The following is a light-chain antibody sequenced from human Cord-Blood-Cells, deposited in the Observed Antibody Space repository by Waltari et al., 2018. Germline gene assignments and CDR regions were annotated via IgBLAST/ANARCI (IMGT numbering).Light chain of an antibody. Sequence: ELVLTQSPATLSLSPGERATLSCRASQSVSSYLAWYQQKPGQAPRLLIYDASNRATGIPARFSGSGSGTDFTLTISGLEPEDFAVYYCQQRSNWLLTFGGGTKVEIK. CDR1: QSVSSY. CDR2: DAS. J-gene: IGKJ4*01. CDR3: QQRSNWLLT. V-gene: IGKV3-11*01.